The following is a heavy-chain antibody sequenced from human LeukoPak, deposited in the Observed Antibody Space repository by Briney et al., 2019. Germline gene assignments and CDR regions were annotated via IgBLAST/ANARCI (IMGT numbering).Heavy chain of an antibody. CDR2: IRNKPLNYGT. J-gene: IGHJ4*02. D-gene: IGHD3-9*01. CDR1: GFTFSGSV. CDR3: TTGSYDH. Sequence: GGSLRLSCEASGFTFSGSVMHWVRQASGKGLEWVDRIRNKPLNYGTAYGASVKGRFTISRDDSKNTAYLQMNSLKTEDTAIYYCTTGSYDHWGQGTLVTVSS. V-gene: IGHV3-73*01.